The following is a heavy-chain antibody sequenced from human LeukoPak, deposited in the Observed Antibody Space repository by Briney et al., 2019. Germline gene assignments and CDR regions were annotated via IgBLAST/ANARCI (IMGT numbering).Heavy chain of an antibody. CDR1: GGTFSSYA. CDR3: ASFYGFSYYDSSGYSRDVDY. CDR2: IIPIFGTA. D-gene: IGHD3-22*01. Sequence: SVKVSCKASGGTFSSYAISWVRQAPGQGLEWMGGIIPIFGTANYAQKFQGRVTITADKSTSTAYMEPSSLRSEDTAVYYCASFYGFSYYDSSGYSRDVDYWGQGTLVTVSS. V-gene: IGHV1-69*06. J-gene: IGHJ4*02.